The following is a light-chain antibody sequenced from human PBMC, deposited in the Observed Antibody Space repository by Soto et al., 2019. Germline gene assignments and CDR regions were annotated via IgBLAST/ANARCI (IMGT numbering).Light chain of an antibody. CDR1: QRISSW. CDR2: QAS. V-gene: IGKV1-5*03. Sequence: IQMTQSPSTLSASVGDRVTITCRASQRISSWLAWYQQQPGKAPKLLIYQASSLESGVPSRFSGSGSGTEFTLTISSLQPDDFATYYCQQYNSQYTFGHGTKLEIK. J-gene: IGKJ2*01. CDR3: QQYNSQYT.